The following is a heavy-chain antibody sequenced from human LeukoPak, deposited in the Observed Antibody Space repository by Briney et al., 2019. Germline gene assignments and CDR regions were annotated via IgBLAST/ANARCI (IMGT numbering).Heavy chain of an antibody. V-gene: IGHV4-30-2*01. Sequence: TSQTLSLTCTVSGGSISSGGYYWSWIRQPPGKGLEWIGYIYHSGSTYYNPSLKSRVTISVDRSKNQFSLKLSSVTAADTAVYYCARGGATYHFDYWGQGTLVTVSS. D-gene: IGHD5-12*01. J-gene: IGHJ4*02. CDR3: ARGGATYHFDY. CDR1: GGSISSGGYY. CDR2: IYHSGST.